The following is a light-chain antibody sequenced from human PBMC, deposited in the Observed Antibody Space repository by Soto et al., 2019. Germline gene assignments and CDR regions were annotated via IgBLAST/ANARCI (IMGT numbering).Light chain of an antibody. J-gene: IGKJ5*01. CDR1: QDINNY. CDR3: QQYDNLPIT. Sequence: DIPMTQSPSSLSASIGDRVTIICQASQDINNYLNWYQQKPGKAPKLLVYAGSNLETGVPSRFSGSCTGTHFSFTVSSLQPEDIATYYWQQYDNLPITFGQGTRLESK. CDR2: AGS. V-gene: IGKV1-33*01.